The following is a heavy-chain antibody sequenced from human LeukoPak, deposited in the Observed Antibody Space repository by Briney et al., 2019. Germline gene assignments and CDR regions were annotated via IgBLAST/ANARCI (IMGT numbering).Heavy chain of an antibody. CDR2: ISSNSSYI. CDR1: GFTFSSYS. Sequence: PGGSLRLSCAASGFTFSSYSMNLVRQAPGEGLEWVSSISSNSSYIYYADSVKGRFTISRDNAKNSLYLQMNSLRAEDTAVYYCARDVSLPGYDFWSGYFDYWGQGTLVTVSS. J-gene: IGHJ4*02. CDR3: ARDVSLPGYDFWSGYFDY. D-gene: IGHD3-3*01. V-gene: IGHV3-21*01.